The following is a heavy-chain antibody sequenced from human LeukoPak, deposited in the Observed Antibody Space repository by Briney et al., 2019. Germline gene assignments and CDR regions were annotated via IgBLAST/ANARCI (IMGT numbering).Heavy chain of an antibody. J-gene: IGHJ4*02. Sequence: GGSLRLSCAASGFTFSSYGMHWVRQAPGKGLEWVAFIQYDGSNKYYADSVKGRFTISRDNSKNTLYLQMNSLRAEDTAVYYCAKDGEITFGGVMIGYFDYWGQGTLVTVSS. D-gene: IGHD3-16*01. V-gene: IGHV3-30*02. CDR1: GFTFSSYG. CDR2: IQYDGSNK. CDR3: AKDGEITFGGVMIGYFDY.